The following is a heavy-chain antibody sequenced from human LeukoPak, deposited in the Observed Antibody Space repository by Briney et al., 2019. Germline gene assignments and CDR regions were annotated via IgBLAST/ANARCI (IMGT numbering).Heavy chain of an antibody. CDR2: ISGSGGST. CDR1: GFTFRSYA. Sequence: PGGSLRLSCAGSGFTFRSYAMSWVRQAPGKGLEWVSGISGSGGSTYYADSVKGRFTISRDNSKNTLFLQMNSLKTEDTAVYYCTRVPELVAGSDYWGQGTLVTVSS. D-gene: IGHD6-6*01. J-gene: IGHJ4*02. CDR3: TRVPELVAGSDY. V-gene: IGHV3-23*01.